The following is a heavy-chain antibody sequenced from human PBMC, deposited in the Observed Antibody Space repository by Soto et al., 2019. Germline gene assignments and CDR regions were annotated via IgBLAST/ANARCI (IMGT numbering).Heavy chain of an antibody. CDR3: AKPSLSRETAMGNDHFDY. D-gene: IGHD5-18*01. CDR2: ISYDGSNK. V-gene: IGHV3-30*18. Sequence: QVQLVESGGGVVQPGRSLRLSCAASGFTFSSYGMHWVRQAPGKGLEWVAVISYDGSNKYYADSVKGRFTISRDNSKNTLYLQMNSLRAEDTAVYYCAKPSLSRETAMGNDHFDYWGQGTLVTVSS. J-gene: IGHJ4*02. CDR1: GFTFSSYG.